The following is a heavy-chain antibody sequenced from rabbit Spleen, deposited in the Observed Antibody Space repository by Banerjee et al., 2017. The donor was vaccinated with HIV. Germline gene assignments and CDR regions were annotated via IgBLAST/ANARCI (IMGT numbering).Heavy chain of an antibody. V-gene: IGHV1S40*01. CDR3: ARDDVGGSKVGFSL. J-gene: IGHJ4*01. Sequence: QSLEESGGDLVKPGASLTLTCTASGFSFSSNAMCWVRQAPGKRPEWIACIDIDSYNSAAYASWAKGRFTISKMSSTTVTLQMTSLTAADTATYFCARDDVGGSKVGFSLWGQGTLVTVS. D-gene: IGHD8-1*01. CDR2: IDIDSYNSA. CDR1: GFSFSSNA.